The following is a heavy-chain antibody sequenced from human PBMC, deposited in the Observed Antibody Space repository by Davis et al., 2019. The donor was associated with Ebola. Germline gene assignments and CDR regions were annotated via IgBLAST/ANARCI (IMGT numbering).Heavy chain of an antibody. CDR1: GFTFSHAW. J-gene: IGHJ4*02. V-gene: IGHV3-7*01. Sequence: PGGSLRLSCAVSGFTFSHAWMSWVRQAPGKGLEWVANINQDESGKYYGDSVKGRFTISRDNAKNSLYLQMNSLRAEDTGVYYCGHTDWGQGTLVTVSS. CDR3: GHTD. CDR2: INQDESGK.